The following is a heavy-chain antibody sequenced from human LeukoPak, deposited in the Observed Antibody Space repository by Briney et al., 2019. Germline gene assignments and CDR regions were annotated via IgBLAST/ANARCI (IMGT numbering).Heavy chain of an antibody. CDR1: GFTFSSYA. V-gene: IGHV3-30*04. J-gene: IGHJ4*02. Sequence: GGSLRLSCAAPGFTFSSYAMHWVRQAPGKGLEWVAVISYDGSNKYYADSVKGRFTISRDNSKNTLYLQMNSLRAEDTAVYYCAKDSHSGNYFFDYWGQGTLVTVSS. CDR3: AKDSHSGNYFFDY. CDR2: ISYDGSNK. D-gene: IGHD1-26*01.